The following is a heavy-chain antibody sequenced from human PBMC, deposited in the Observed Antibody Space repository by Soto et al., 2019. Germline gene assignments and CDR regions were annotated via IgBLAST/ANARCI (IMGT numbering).Heavy chain of an antibody. CDR3: ARKAGNQLPFYYYYYMDV. J-gene: IGHJ6*03. V-gene: IGHV3-74*01. Sequence: GGSLRLSCAASGFTFSSSWMHWVRQAPGKGLVWVSRVSGDGSSTNYADSVKGRFTISRDNAKNTLYLQMNSLRAEDAAVYYCARKAGNQLPFYYYYYMDVWGKGTTVTVSS. CDR2: VSGDGSST. CDR1: GFTFSSSW. D-gene: IGHD2-2*01.